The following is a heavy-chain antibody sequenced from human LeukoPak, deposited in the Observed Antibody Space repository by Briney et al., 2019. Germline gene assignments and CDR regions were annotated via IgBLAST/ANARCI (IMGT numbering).Heavy chain of an antibody. CDR2: IRQDGNEK. CDR3: TRDYDTNSPGGMHY. D-gene: IGHD3-16*01. Sequence: AGGSLRLSCAASGFTFSTYWMTWVRQAPGKGLEWVANIRQDGNEKYYVDSVEGRFTISRDNAKKSLYLQMNRLRAEDTAVYYCTRDYDTNSPGGMHYWGQGTLVSVSS. V-gene: IGHV3-7*01. J-gene: IGHJ4*02. CDR1: GFTFSTYW.